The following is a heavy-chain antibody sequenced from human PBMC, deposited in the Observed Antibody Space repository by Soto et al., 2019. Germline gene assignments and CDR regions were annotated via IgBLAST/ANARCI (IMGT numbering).Heavy chain of an antibody. CDR3: AKGVPGIAVAGTGYFQH. J-gene: IGHJ1*01. CDR2: ITSSSSYI. CDR1: GFTFSNYN. V-gene: IGHV3-21*04. Sequence: GGSLRLSCAASGFTFSNYNMNWVRQAPGKGLEWVSSITSSSSYIYYADSVKGRFTISRDNAKNSLYLQMDSLRAEDTAVYYWAKGVPGIAVAGTGYFQHWGQGTLVTVSS. D-gene: IGHD6-19*01.